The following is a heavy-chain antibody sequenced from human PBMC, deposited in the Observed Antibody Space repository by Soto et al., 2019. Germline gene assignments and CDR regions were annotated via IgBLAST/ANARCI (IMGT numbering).Heavy chain of an antibody. CDR3: ARQGGKRVTPDY. Sequence: GESLKISCKGSGYSFTSYWISWVRQMPGKGLEWMGRIDPSDSYTNYSPSFQGHVTISADKSISTAYLQWSSLKASDTAMYYCARQGGKRVTPDYWGQGTLVTVSS. CDR1: GYSFTSYW. V-gene: IGHV5-10-1*01. CDR2: IDPSDSYT. J-gene: IGHJ4*02. D-gene: IGHD4-4*01.